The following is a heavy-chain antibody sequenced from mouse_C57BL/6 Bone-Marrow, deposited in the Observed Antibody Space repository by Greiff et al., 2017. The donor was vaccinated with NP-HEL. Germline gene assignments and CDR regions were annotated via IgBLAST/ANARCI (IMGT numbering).Heavy chain of an antibody. Sequence: EVKLVESGGDLVKPGGSLKLSCAASGFTFSSYGMSWVRQTPDKRLEWVATISSGGSYTYYPDSVKGRFTISRDNAKNTLYLQMSSLKSEDTAMYYCARRLLLLRLYAMDYWGQGTSVTVSS. D-gene: IGHD1-1*01. CDR1: GFTFSSYG. CDR2: ISSGGSYT. CDR3: ARRLLLLRLYAMDY. J-gene: IGHJ4*01. V-gene: IGHV5-6*02.